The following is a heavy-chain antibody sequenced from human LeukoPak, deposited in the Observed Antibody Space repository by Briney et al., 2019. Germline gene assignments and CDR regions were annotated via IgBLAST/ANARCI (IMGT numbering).Heavy chain of an antibody. V-gene: IGHV3-21*01. CDR1: GFTFSSYS. CDR2: ISSSSSYI. Sequence: TGGSLRLSCAASGFTFSSYSMNWVRQAPGKGLEWVSSISSSSSYIYYADSVKGRFTISRDNAKNSLHLQMNSLRAEDTAVYYCARGHSSSWGDHYWGQGTLVTVSS. J-gene: IGHJ4*02. D-gene: IGHD6-13*01. CDR3: ARGHSSSWGDHY.